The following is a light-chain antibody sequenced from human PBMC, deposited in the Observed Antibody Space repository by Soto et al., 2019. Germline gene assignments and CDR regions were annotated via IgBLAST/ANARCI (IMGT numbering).Light chain of an antibody. V-gene: IGLV1-51*01. CDR3: GTWDDSLSAVV. CDR1: SSNIGVKS. Sequence: QSVLTQPPSVSAAPGQKVTISCSGSSSNIGVKSVSWYQQLPRTAPKLLIYDNSERASGIPDRFSASKSGTSATLGITGLQAGDEADYYCGTWDDSLSAVVFGGGTKLTVL. J-gene: IGLJ2*01. CDR2: DNS.